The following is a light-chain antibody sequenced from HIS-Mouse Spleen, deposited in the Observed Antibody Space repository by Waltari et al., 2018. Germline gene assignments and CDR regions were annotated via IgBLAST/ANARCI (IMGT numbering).Light chain of an antibody. CDR2: EAS. J-gene: IGLJ3*02. CDR1: ALPKKY. CDR3: YSTDSSGNHRRV. Sequence: SYELTQPPSVSVSPGQTARITCSGDALPKKYAYWYQQKSGQAPVLVIYEASKRPTGIPGRFSGSSSGTMATLTISGAQVEDEADYYCYSTDSSGNHRRVFGGGTKLTVL. V-gene: IGLV3-10*01.